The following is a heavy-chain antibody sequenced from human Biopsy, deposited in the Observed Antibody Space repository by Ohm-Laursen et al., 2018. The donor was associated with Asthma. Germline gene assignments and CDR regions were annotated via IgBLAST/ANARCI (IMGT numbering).Heavy chain of an antibody. Sequence: SVKVSCKASGGTFSSNSIDWVRQAPGQGLEWMGRIIPIFGPTNYAQKFQGRVSITEDDSTSTAYMELSSLSSEDTAHYYWERGPEYVRSSVAFDYWGQGALVTVSS. CDR3: ERGPEYVRSSVAFDY. V-gene: IGHV1-69*13. J-gene: IGHJ4*02. CDR2: IIPIFGPT. D-gene: IGHD2-2*01. CDR1: GGTFSSNS.